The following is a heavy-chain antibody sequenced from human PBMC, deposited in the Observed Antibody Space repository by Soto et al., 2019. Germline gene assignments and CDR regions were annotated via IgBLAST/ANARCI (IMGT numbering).Heavy chain of an antibody. CDR2: IYYSGST. V-gene: IGHV4-31*11. CDR1: GGSISSGGYY. J-gene: IGHJ4*02. Sequence: SATLSLTCAVSGGSISSGGYYWSWIRQHPGKGLEWIGYIYYSGSTYYNPSLKSRVTISVDTSKNQFSLKLSSVTAADTAVYYCARDHHYDSSGFDYWGQGTLVTVSS. D-gene: IGHD3-22*01. CDR3: ARDHHYDSSGFDY.